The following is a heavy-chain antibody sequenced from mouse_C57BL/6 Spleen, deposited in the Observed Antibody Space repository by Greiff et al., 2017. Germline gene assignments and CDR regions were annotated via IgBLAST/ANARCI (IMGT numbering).Heavy chain of an antibody. D-gene: IGHD3-2*02. CDR1: GYTFTDYY. CDR3: ARNFASSGYPFDY. J-gene: IGHJ2*01. V-gene: IGHV1-76*01. Sequence: VQLQQSGAELVRPGASVKLSCKASGYTFTDYYINWVKQRPGQGLEWIARIYPGSGNTYYNEKFKGKATLTAEKSSSTAYMQLSSLTSEDSAVYFCARNFASSGYPFDYWGQGTTLTVSS. CDR2: IYPGSGNT.